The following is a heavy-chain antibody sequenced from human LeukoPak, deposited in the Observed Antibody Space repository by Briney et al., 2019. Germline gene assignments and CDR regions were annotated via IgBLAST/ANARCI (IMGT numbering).Heavy chain of an antibody. D-gene: IGHD3-22*01. CDR2: LTSAGENT. J-gene: IGHJ4*02. V-gene: IGHV3-23*01. CDR1: EFSFSIYA. Sequence: GGFLRLSLAAAEFSFSIYAMSWVRQSSWKGLESSSSLTSAGENTFYTGSVKGRFTISRDNSRNTLYLQMNSLRAEDTAIYYCAKDRPNYYGSNGHYYRRDGDYWGQGTLVTVSS. CDR3: AKDRPNYYGSNGHYYRRDGDY.